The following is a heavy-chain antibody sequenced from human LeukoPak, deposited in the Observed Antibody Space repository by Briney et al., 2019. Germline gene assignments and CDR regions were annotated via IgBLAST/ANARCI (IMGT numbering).Heavy chain of an antibody. D-gene: IGHD3-10*01. Sequence: EASVKVSCKASRGTLSSDSIRWVRQAQRQRLEGMGGTIPIFGRAYYAQTFLGGVTTTADASTRTAYMGLSSLTSEDTAVYYCARDAGRRVSYTSSGPGTPVTVSP. CDR3: ARDAGRRVSYTS. CDR2: TIPIFGRA. J-gene: IGHJ5*02. CDR1: RGTLSSDS. V-gene: IGHV1-69*01.